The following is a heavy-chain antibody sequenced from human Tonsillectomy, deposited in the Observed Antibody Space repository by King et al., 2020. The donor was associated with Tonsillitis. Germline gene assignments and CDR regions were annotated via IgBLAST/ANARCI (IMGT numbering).Heavy chain of an antibody. CDR1: GFTFISYA. CDR2: IRNRGDST. V-gene: IGHV3-23*04. CDR3: AKISVAGMFRYYFDY. D-gene: IGHD6-19*01. Sequence: DVQLVESGGGLAQPGGSLRLSCAASGFTFISYAMSWVRQAPGKGLEWVATIRNRGDSTYYADSVKGRFTISRDNSKNTLYLQMHSLRAEDTAVYFCAKISVAGMFRYYFDYWGQGTLVTVSS. J-gene: IGHJ4*02.